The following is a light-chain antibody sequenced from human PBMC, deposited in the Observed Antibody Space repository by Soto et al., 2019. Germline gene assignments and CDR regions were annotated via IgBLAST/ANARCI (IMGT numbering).Light chain of an antibody. CDR3: CSYAGSSIKYV. CDR1: SSDVGTYNL. J-gene: IGLJ1*01. CDR2: EVS. Sequence: QSVLTQPASVSGSPGQSITISCTGTSSDVGTYNLVSWYQQHPGKAPKLMIYEVSKRPSGVSNRFSGSKSGNTASLTISGLQAEDEADYYCCSYAGSSIKYVFGIGPKLT. V-gene: IGLV2-23*02.